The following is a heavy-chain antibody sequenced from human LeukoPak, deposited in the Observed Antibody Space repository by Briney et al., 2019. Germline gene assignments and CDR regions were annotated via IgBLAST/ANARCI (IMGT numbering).Heavy chain of an antibody. CDR2: IYTSGST. V-gene: IGHV4-4*07. Sequence: SETLSLTCPVSGAFISGYYWSWIRQPAGKGLEWIGRIYTSGSTNYNPSLKSRVTMSVDTSKTQFSLKLTSVTAADTAVYYCARGSKRVDYWGQGTLVTVSS. CDR3: ARGSKRVDY. CDR1: GAFISGYY. J-gene: IGHJ4*02.